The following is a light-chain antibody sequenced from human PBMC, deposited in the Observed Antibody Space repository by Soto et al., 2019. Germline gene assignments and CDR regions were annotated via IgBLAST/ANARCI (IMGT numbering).Light chain of an antibody. CDR3: TSYTSTGALV. CDR2: EVR. J-gene: IGLJ6*01. V-gene: IGLV2-14*01. CDR1: NTDVGGYNY. Sequence: QSALTQPASVSGSPGQSITVSCTGTNTDVGGYNYVSWYQHRPGKAPRLMIYEVRNRLSGVSNRFSGSKSGNTASLTISGLQSEDEADYYCTSYTSTGALVFGSGTKLTVL.